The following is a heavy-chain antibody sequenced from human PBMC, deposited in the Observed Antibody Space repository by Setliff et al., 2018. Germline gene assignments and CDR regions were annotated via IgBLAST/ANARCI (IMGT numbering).Heavy chain of an antibody. CDR1: GGSISTTDYY. CDR2: VYYSGNT. J-gene: IGHJ4*01. Sequence: SETLSLTCTVSGGSISTTDYYWGWIRQPPGKGLEWIGCVYYSGNTYYSPSLKSRVTMFVDTSKNQFSLKLSSVTAADTAVYYCARTSYDDIRGYYLPYWGQGTLVTVSS. D-gene: IGHD3-16*01. V-gene: IGHV4-39*01. CDR3: ARTSYDDIRGYYLPY.